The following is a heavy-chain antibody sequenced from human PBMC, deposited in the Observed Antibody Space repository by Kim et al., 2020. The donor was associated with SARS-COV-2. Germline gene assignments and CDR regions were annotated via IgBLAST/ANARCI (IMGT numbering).Heavy chain of an antibody. J-gene: IGHJ6*02. CDR1: GGTFSSYA. Sequence: SVKVSCKASGGTFSSYAISWVRQAPGQGLEWMGGIIPIFGTANNAQKFQGRVTITADESTSTAYMELSSLRSEDTAVYYCASKLSDYVSYYYGMDVWGQGTTVTVSS. V-gene: IGHV1-69*13. CDR3: ASKLSDYVSYYYGMDV. CDR2: IIPIFGTA. D-gene: IGHD4-17*01.